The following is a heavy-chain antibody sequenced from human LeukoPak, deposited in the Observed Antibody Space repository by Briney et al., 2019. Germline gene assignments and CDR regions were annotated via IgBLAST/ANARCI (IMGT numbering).Heavy chain of an antibody. Sequence: SETLSLTCTVSGGSISSGSYYWSWIRQPAGKGLEWIGRIYTSGSTNCNPSLKSRVTISVDTSKNQFSLKLSSVTAADTAVYYCASRTLLGGIASWGQGTMVTVSS. D-gene: IGHD6-13*01. CDR3: ASRTLLGGIAS. J-gene: IGHJ3*01. CDR1: GGSISSGSYY. V-gene: IGHV4-61*02. CDR2: IYTSGST.